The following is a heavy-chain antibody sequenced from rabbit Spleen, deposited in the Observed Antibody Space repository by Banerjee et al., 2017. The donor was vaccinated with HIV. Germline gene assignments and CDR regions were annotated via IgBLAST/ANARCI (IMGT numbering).Heavy chain of an antibody. Sequence: QSLEESGGGLVKPGASLTLTCTASGFSFSTSYDMCWVRQAPGKGLEWIGCIYTGNGKTDYASWAKGRFTISKSSSTTVTLQMTSLTAADTATYFCARDAGSGDYIDVYFNLWGPGTLVTVS. CDR1: GFSFSTSYD. D-gene: IGHD8-1*01. J-gene: IGHJ4*01. CDR3: ARDAGSGDYIDVYFNL. CDR2: IYTGNGKT. V-gene: IGHV1S40*01.